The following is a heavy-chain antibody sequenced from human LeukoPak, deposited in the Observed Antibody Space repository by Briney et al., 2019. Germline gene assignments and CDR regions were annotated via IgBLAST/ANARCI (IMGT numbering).Heavy chain of an antibody. J-gene: IGHJ4*02. CDR1: GITLSNYG. D-gene: IGHD3-10*01. CDR3: AKRGIVIRAVIIIGFHKEAYYFDY. Sequence: GGSLRLSCVVSGITLSNYGMSWVRQAPGKGLEWVSGIRERGGSTNYADSVKGRFIISRDTSKNTVYLQMNSLRVEDTAVYFCAKRGIVIRAVIIIGFHKEAYYFDYWGQGILVTVSS. V-gene: IGHV3-23*01. CDR2: IRERGGST.